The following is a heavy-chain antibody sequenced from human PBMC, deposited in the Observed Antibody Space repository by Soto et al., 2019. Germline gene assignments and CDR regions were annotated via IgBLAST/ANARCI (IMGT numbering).Heavy chain of an antibody. D-gene: IGHD2-15*01. Sequence: GGSLRLSCAASVFTFSSYAMSWVRQAPGKGLEWVSAISGSGGSTYYADSVKGRFTISRDNSKNTLYLQMNSLRAEDTAVYYCAKAHPLGYCSGGSCYSAFDYWGQGTLVTSPQ. V-gene: IGHV3-23*01. J-gene: IGHJ4*02. CDR3: AKAHPLGYCSGGSCYSAFDY. CDR2: ISGSGGST. CDR1: VFTFSSYA.